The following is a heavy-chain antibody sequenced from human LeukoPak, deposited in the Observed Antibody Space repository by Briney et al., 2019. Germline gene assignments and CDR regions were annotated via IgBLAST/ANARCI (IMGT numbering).Heavy chain of an antibody. CDR1: GFTFSSYS. D-gene: IGHD3-10*01. J-gene: IGHJ4*02. V-gene: IGHV3-21*01. Sequence: GGSLRLSCAASGFTFSSYSMNWVRQAPGKGLEWVSSISSSSSYIYYADSVKGRFTISRDNAKNSLYLQMNSLRAEDTAVYYCARDNGPRFLPPDGSGSYRYGIDYWGQGTLVTVSS. CDR3: ARDNGPRFLPPDGSGSYRYGIDY. CDR2: ISSSSSYI.